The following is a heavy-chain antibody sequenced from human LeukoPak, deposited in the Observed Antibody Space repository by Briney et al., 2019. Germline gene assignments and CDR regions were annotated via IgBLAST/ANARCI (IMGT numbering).Heavy chain of an antibody. CDR2: ITGDGSST. J-gene: IGHJ2*01. CDR3: ARDTGWYFDL. V-gene: IGHV3-74*01. CDR1: GFTFRGYW. D-gene: IGHD4-17*01. Sequence: GGSLRLSCAASGFTFRGYWMHWVRQPPGKGRVWVSRITGDGSSTTYADSVKGRFTISRDNAKSTLSLQMISLRAEDTAVYYCARDTGWYFDLWGRGTLVTVSS.